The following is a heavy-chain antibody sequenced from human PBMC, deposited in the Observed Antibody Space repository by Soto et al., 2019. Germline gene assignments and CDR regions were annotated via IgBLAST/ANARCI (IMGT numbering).Heavy chain of an antibody. V-gene: IGHV4-59*01. CDR3: ARDQSWHDLVWWFDP. J-gene: IGHJ5*02. D-gene: IGHD1-1*01. Sequence: SETLSLTCTVSGGSISSDFWSWIRQPPGKGLEWIGYISISGNTDCSPSLKSRATISADTSRNQFSLKLRSVNTEDTAVYYCARDQSWHDLVWWFDPWGQGTLVTVSS. CDR2: ISISGNT. CDR1: GGSISSDF.